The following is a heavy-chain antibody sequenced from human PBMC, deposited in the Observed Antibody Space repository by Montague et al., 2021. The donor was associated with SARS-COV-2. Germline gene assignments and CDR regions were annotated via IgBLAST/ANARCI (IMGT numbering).Heavy chain of an antibody. CDR1: GFTFGDYA. Sequence: YRSLSFSASGFTFGDYAVSWVRQAPGKGLEWVGFIRSKAYGGTTEYAASVKGRFTISRDDSKSIAYLQMNSLKTEDTAVYYCTRVALRYFDWLSDFDYWGQGTLVTVSS. V-gene: IGHV3-49*04. J-gene: IGHJ4*02. CDR3: TRVALRYFDWLSDFDY. D-gene: IGHD3-9*01. CDR2: IRSKAYGGTT.